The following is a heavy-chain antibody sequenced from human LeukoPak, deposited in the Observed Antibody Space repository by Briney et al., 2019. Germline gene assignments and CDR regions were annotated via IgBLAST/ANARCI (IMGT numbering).Heavy chain of an antibody. CDR2: ISSDSSTI. J-gene: IGHJ4*02. CDR3: ATGFGELSWSLFDY. CDR1: GFTFSSYG. Sequence: PGGSLRLACAASGFTFSSYGMNWVRQAPGKGLEWVSYISSDSSTIYYADSVKGRFTISRDNAKNSLYLQMNSLRDEDTAVYYCATGFGELSWSLFDYWGQGTLVTVSS. D-gene: IGHD3-10*01. V-gene: IGHV3-48*02.